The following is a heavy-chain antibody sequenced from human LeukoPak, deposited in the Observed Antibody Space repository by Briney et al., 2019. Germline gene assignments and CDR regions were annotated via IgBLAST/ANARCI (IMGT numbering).Heavy chain of an antibody. Sequence: GGSLRLSCAASGFTFSSYAMSWVRQAPGKGLEWVSAISGSGGSTYYADSVKGRFTISRDNSKNTLYLQMNSLRAEDTAVYYCALLLMAYYDFLSGYYKGAEYFQHWGQGTLVTVSS. V-gene: IGHV3-23*01. CDR3: ALLLMAYYDFLSGYYKGAEYFQH. D-gene: IGHD3-3*01. CDR1: GFTFSSYA. CDR2: ISGSGGST. J-gene: IGHJ1*01.